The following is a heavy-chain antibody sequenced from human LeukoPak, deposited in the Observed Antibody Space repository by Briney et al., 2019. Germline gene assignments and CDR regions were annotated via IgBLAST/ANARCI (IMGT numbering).Heavy chain of an antibody. CDR1: GYTFTSYG. D-gene: IGHD3-10*01. CDR2: ISAYNGNT. Sequence: ASVKVSCKASGYTFTSYGISWVRQAPGQGLEWMGWISAYNGNTNYAQKLQGRVTMTTDTSTSTAYMELRSLRSDDTAVYYCARDQGYYGSGTVDYWGQGTLVTVPS. V-gene: IGHV1-18*04. J-gene: IGHJ4*02. CDR3: ARDQGYYGSGTVDY.